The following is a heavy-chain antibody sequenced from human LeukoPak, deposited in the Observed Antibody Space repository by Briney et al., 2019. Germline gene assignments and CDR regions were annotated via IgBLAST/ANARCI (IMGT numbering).Heavy chain of an antibody. J-gene: IGHJ6*02. CDR1: GGSISSSSYY. Sequence: KPSETLSLTCTVSGGSISSSSYYWGWIRQPPGKGLEWIGSIYYSGSTYYNPSLKSRVTISVDTSKNQFSLKLSSVTAADTAVYYCARDTIGIAAAGPYYYYGMDVWGQGTTVTVSS. CDR2: IYYSGST. CDR3: ARDTIGIAAAGPYYYYGMDV. D-gene: IGHD6-13*01. V-gene: IGHV4-39*07.